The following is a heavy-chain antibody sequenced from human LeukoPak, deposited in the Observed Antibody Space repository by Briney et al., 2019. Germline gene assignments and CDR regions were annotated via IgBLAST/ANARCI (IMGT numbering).Heavy chain of an antibody. J-gene: IGHJ6*03. D-gene: IGHD3-16*01. CDR1: GLTFSSYG. CDR2: MSSSSRI. V-gene: IGHV3-21*01. CDR3: ATTRAPSNGGVLCYMDV. Sequence: GGSLRLSCAASGLTFSSYGMNWARQAPGKGLECVSSMSSSSRINYADSVKGRFAISRDNAKNSLYLQMNSLKAEDTGVYAWATTRAPSNGGVLCYMDVWGKGTTVTVSS.